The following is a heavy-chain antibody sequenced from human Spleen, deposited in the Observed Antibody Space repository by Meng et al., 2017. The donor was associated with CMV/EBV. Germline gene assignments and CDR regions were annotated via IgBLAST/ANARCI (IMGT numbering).Heavy chain of an antibody. CDR3: ATPRAGYASGWSFDY. CDR1: GGSISSSCYY. V-gene: IGHV4-39*07. CDR2: LYQSGST. J-gene: IGHJ4*02. Sequence: SETLSLTCSVSGGSISSSCYYWGWIRQPPGKGLEWIGSLYQSGSTFYNPSLKSRVTISVDTSKNHFSLKLSSVTAADTAVYYCATPRAGYASGWSFDYWGQGALVTVSS. D-gene: IGHD6-19*01.